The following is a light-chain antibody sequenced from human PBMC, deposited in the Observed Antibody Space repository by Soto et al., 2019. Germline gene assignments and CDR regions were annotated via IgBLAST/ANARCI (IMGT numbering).Light chain of an antibody. CDR2: AAS. CDR3: MQDYNYPRT. Sequence: SLSASVGDRVTITCRASQGIRNDLGWYQQKPGNAPKVLIYAASTLQSGVPSRFSGSGSGTDFTLTITSLQPEDFATYYCMQDYNYPRTFGQGTKVDI. CDR1: QGIRND. J-gene: IGKJ1*01. V-gene: IGKV1-6*01.